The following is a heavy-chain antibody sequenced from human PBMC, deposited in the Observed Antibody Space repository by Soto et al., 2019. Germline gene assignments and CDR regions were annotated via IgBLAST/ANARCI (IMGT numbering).Heavy chain of an antibody. D-gene: IGHD4-17*01. CDR3: ATAPDYADAFDI. CDR1: GYTFINYY. J-gene: IGHJ3*02. V-gene: IGHV1-46*01. CDR2: INPSGGST. Sequence: ASVKVSCKASGYTFINYYMHWVRQAPGQGLEWMGIINPSGGSTRYAQKFQGRVTMTEDTSTDTAYMELSSLRSEDTAVYYCATAPDYADAFDIWGQGTMVTVSS.